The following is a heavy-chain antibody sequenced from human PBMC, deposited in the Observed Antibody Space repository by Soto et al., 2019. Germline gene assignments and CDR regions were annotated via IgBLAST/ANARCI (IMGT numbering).Heavy chain of an antibody. CDR3: ARDVPNY. J-gene: IGHJ4*02. CDR2: ISSGSSYI. CDR1: GFTFSSYT. V-gene: IGHV3-21*01. Sequence: PGGSLRLSCAASGFTFSSYTMNWVRQAPGKGLEWVSSISSGSSYIYYADSMKGRFTISRDNANSSLYLQMNSLRAEDTAVYYCARDVPNYWGQGTLVTVSS.